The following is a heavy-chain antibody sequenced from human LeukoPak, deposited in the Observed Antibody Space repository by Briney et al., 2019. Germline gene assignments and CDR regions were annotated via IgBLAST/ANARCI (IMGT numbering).Heavy chain of an antibody. Sequence: SETLSLTCSVSGGSIISYYWNWIRQPAGKGLEWVGRIYASGSTNYNPSLKSRVTISMDKSKNQFSLNLKSVTAADTAVYYCARDFYGDDGHSPFDYWGEGILVTVSS. CDR1: GGSIISYY. D-gene: IGHD2/OR15-2a*01. V-gene: IGHV4-4*07. CDR2: IYASGST. CDR3: ARDFYGDDGHSPFDY. J-gene: IGHJ4*02.